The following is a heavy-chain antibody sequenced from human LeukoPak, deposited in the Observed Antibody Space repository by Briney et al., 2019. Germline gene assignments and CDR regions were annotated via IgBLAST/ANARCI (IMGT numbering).Heavy chain of an antibody. Sequence: GASVKVSCKASGYTFTSYGISWVRQAPGQGLEWMGWISAYNGNTEYAQKLQGRVTMTTDTSTSTAYMEVRSLTSYDTAVYYCARAGSSIAPPAYWGQGTLVTVSS. J-gene: IGHJ4*02. CDR1: GYTFTSYG. D-gene: IGHD6-6*01. CDR2: ISAYNGNT. CDR3: ARAGSSIAPPAY. V-gene: IGHV1-18*01.